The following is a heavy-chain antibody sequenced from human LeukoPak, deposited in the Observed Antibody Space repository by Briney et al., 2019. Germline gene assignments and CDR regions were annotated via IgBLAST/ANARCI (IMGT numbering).Heavy chain of an antibody. CDR3: ASGRQQLAHYGMDV. CDR1: GGSISSGVYS. Sequence: SETLSLTCVVSGGSISSGVYSWNWIRQPPGKGLEWIGNIYHSGSTNYNPSLKSRVTISVDTSKNQFSLKLSSVTAADTAVYYCASGRQQLAHYGMDVWGQGTTVTVSS. D-gene: IGHD6-13*01. V-gene: IGHV4-30-2*02. CDR2: IYHSGST. J-gene: IGHJ6*02.